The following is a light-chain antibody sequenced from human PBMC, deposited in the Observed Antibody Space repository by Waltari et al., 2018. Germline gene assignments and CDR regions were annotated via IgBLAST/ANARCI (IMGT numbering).Light chain of an antibody. J-gene: IGKJ3*01. V-gene: IGKV3-11*01. Sequence: EIVLTQSPATLSLSPGERATLSCRASQSVSRYLAWYQQKPGQAPRLLIYDASNRATGIPARFSCSGSGTDFTLTISSLEPEDFAVYYCQRRGHWPPGATFGPGTRVDIK. CDR3: QRRGHWPPGAT. CDR2: DAS. CDR1: QSVSRY.